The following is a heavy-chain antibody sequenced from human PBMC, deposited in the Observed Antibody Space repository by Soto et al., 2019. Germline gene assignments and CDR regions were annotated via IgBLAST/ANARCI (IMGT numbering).Heavy chain of an antibody. CDR3: ARGGDMAGQFRDRMDV. D-gene: IGHD7-27*01. CDR2: INPNRGGT. J-gene: IGHJ6*02. CDR1: GYTFTGYY. V-gene: IGHV1-2*02. Sequence: ASVKVSCQASGYTFTGYYMHRVRQAPGQGLEWMGWINPNRGGTNYAQKFKRRVSIRRVTSISTAYMELSRLRTDDTAVYSAARGGDMAGQFRDRMDVWGQGATVTVSS.